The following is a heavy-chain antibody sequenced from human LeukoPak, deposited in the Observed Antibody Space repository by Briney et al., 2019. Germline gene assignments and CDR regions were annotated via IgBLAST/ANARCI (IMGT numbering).Heavy chain of an antibody. V-gene: IGHV1-69*13. D-gene: IGHD3-16*02. CDR3: ARDRVMITFGGVIVKRSDAFDI. CDR1: GGTFSSYA. J-gene: IGHJ3*02. Sequence: ASMKVSCKASGGTFSSYAISWVRQAPGQGLEWMGGIIPIFDTANYAQKFQGRVTITADESTSTAYMELSSLRSEDTAVYYCARDRVMITFGGVIVKRSDAFDIWGQGTMVTVSS. CDR2: IIPIFDTA.